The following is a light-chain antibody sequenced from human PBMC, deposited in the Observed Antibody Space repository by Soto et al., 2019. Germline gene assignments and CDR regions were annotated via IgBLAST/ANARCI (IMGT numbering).Light chain of an antibody. CDR2: EVS. J-gene: IGLJ1*01. V-gene: IGLV2-14*01. CDR1: SSDIGGYNY. CDR3: SSYTSSSPYV. Sequence: QSVLTQPASVSGSPGQSITFSCTGTSSDIGGYNYVSWYQQHPGKDPKLMIYEVSKRPSGVSNSFSGSKSGNTASLTISGLQADDEADYYCSSYTSSSPYVFSSGTKATVL.